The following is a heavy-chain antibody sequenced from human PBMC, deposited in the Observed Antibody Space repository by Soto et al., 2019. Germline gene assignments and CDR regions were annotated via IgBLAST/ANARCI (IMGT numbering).Heavy chain of an antibody. CDR1: GFTFSSYG. V-gene: IGHV3-33*01. J-gene: IGHJ6*03. Sequence: QVQLVESGGGVVQPGRSLRLSCAASGFTFSSYGMHWVRQAPGKGLEWVAVIWYDGSNKYCADSVKGRFTISRDNSKNTLYLQMNSLRAEDTAVYYCARDPIGYYYYMDVWGKGTTVTVSS. CDR2: IWYDGSNK. D-gene: IGHD2-15*01. CDR3: ARDPIGYYYYMDV.